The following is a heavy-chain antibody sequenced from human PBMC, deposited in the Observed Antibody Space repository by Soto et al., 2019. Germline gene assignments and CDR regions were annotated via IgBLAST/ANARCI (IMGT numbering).Heavy chain of an antibody. CDR2: ISLYSDGT. CDR3: ARVVPGAEAWFGP. V-gene: IGHV1-18*01. CDR1: GYIFSYYG. D-gene: IGHD2-2*01. Sequence: ASVKVSCKTSGYIFSYYGITWVRQAPGQPLEWLGWISLYSDGTNYAQKFQGRVSMTTDTSTTTAYMELRSLRSDDTAVYYCARVVPGAEAWFGPWGQGTLVTVSS. J-gene: IGHJ5*02.